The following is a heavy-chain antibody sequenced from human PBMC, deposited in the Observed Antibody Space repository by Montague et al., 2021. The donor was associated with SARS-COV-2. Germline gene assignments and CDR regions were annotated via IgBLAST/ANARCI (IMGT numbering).Heavy chain of an antibody. V-gene: IGHV3-9*01. CDR3: AKEVGESPSFDY. Sequence: SLRPSCAASGFTFDDYAMHWVRQAPGKGLEWVSGISWNSGSTGYXDSVKGRSTISRDNAKNSLYLQMNSLRAEDTALYYCAKEVGESPSFDYWGQGTLVTVSS. CDR2: ISWNSGST. D-gene: IGHD2-15*01. J-gene: IGHJ4*02. CDR1: GFTFDDYA.